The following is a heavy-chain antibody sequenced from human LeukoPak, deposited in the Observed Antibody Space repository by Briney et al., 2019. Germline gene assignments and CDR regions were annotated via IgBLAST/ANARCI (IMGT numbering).Heavy chain of an antibody. D-gene: IGHD5-18*01. J-gene: IGHJ4*02. CDR1: GFTVSSKY. CDR3: AKGPWIQLWLHYFDY. Sequence: GGSLRLSCAASGFTVSSKYMSWVRQAPGKGLEWVSVIYSGGSTYYADSVKGRFTISRDNSKNTLYLQMNSLRAEDTAVYYCAKGPWIQLWLHYFDYWGQGTLVTVSS. CDR2: IYSGGST. V-gene: IGHV3-53*01.